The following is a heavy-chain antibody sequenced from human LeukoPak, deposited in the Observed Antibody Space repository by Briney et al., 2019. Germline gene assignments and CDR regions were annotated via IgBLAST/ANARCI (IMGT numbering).Heavy chain of an antibody. D-gene: IGHD3-22*01. Sequence: PGGSLRLSCAASGFTFSSYAMSWVRQAPGKGLEWVAVISYDGSNKYYADSVKGRFTISRDNSKNTLYLQMNSLRAEDTAVYYCATSRYFYDTSGNYPYYFDCWGQGTLVTVSS. J-gene: IGHJ4*02. V-gene: IGHV3-30*03. CDR3: ATSRYFYDTSGNYPYYFDC. CDR2: ISYDGSNK. CDR1: GFTFSSYA.